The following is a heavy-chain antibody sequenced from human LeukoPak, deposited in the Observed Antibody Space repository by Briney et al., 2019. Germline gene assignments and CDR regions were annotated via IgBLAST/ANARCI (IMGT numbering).Heavy chain of an antibody. Sequence: GGSVRLSCTASGFTFNDYWMTWVRQTPGKGLEGLANINEDGSAKNYVDSVKGRFTISRDKSKNTLYLQMNSLRAEDTAVYYCAKASNPYLEATTRAFDYWGQGTLVTVSS. CDR1: GFTFNDYW. D-gene: IGHD1-26*01. CDR2: INEDGSAK. CDR3: AKASNPYLEATTRAFDY. V-gene: IGHV3-7*01. J-gene: IGHJ4*02.